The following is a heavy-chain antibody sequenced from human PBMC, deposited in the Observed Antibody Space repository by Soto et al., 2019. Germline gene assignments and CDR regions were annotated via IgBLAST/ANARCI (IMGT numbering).Heavy chain of an antibody. J-gene: IGHJ6*02. V-gene: IGHV3-74*01. CDR3: AREVYDFWSGYYMYYYGMDV. CDR2: INSDGSST. D-gene: IGHD3-3*01. CDR1: GFTFSSYW. Sequence: EVQLVESGGGLVQPGGSLRLSCAASGFTFSSYWMHWVRQAPGKGLVWVSRINSDGSSTSYADSVKGRFPISRDNAKNTLYLQMNSLRAEDTAVYYCAREVYDFWSGYYMYYYGMDVWGQGTTVTVSS.